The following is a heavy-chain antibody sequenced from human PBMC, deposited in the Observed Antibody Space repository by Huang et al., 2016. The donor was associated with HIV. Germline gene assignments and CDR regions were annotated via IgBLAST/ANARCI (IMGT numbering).Heavy chain of an antibody. J-gene: IGHJ4*02. CDR2: IFWDDDK. Sequence: QITLKESGPTLVKPTQTLTLTCTFSGFSITTDGAGVGWIRQPPGKALWWLALIFWDDDKRYSPSLKNRLSITKDTSKNQVVLTMTNMDPVDTATYFCAHRQTYDFWSGSFDSWGQGTLVTVSS. CDR3: AHRQTYDFWSGSFDS. V-gene: IGHV2-5*02. CDR1: GFSITTDGAG. D-gene: IGHD3-3*01.